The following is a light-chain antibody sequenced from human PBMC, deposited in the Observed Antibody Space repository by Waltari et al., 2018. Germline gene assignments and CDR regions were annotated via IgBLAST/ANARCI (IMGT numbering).Light chain of an antibody. Sequence: DIQMTQSPSFVSASVGDKVTITCRASQGIAGWLTWYQQKPGKAPKLLIYATSTLQTGVPSRFSGRGSGTEFTLTISGLPPEDFATYFCQQGHTFPPTFGQGTKVQI. CDR1: QGIAGW. CDR2: ATS. CDR3: QQGHTFPPT. V-gene: IGKV1-12*01. J-gene: IGKJ1*01.